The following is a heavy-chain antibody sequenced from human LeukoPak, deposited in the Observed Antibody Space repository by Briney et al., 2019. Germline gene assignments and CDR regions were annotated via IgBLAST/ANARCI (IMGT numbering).Heavy chain of an antibody. D-gene: IGHD1-26*01. CDR2: ISAYNGNT. J-gene: IGHJ6*02. CDR3: ARVGFRDYYYGMDV. Sequence: ASVKVSRKASGYTFTSYGISWVRQAPGQGLEWMGWISAYNGNTNYAQKLQGRVTMTTDTSTSTAYMELRSLRSDDTAVYYCARVGFRDYYYGMDVWGQGTTVTVSS. CDR1: GYTFTSYG. V-gene: IGHV1-18*01.